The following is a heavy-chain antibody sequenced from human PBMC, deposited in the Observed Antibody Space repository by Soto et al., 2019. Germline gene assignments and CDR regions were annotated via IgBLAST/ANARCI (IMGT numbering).Heavy chain of an antibody. CDR1: GGSISNAAYS. D-gene: IGHD5-18*01. J-gene: IGHJ4*02. CDR3: ARERGGYGLFDS. CDR2: IYPSGMP. V-gene: IGHV4-30-2*01. Sequence: TLSLTCTVSGGSISNAAYSWSWVRQPPGKGLEWIGYIYPSGMPFYNPSLRSRVTISIDRSNDQFSLNLKSVTAADTAVYYCARERGGYGLFDSWGQGTLVTVSS.